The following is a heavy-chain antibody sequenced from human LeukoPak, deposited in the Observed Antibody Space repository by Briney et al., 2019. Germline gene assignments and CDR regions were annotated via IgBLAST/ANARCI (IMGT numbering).Heavy chain of an antibody. CDR1: GGSISSGSSY. CDR3: ARQALDCSSTSCYTGDFDY. Sequence: SQTLSLTCSVSGGSISSGSSYWSWIRQPAGKGLEWIGRIYATGITKYNPSLKSRVTISVDTSKNQFSLKLSSVTAADTAVYYCARQALDCSSTSCYTGDFDYWGQGTLVTVSS. CDR2: IYATGIT. D-gene: IGHD2-2*02. V-gene: IGHV4-61*02. J-gene: IGHJ4*02.